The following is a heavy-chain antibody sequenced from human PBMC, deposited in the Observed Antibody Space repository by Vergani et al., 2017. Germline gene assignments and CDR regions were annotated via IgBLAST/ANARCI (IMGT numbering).Heavy chain of an antibody. CDR1: GFDFSSYI. CDR2: VSTGTKSQ. Sequence: QLVESGGGWVQPGGSLRLSCVVSGFDFSSYIMNWVRQAPGKGLEWVSFVSTGTKSQSYAESVKGRFTISRDNSKKMMSLQMNSLRVEETAVYYCARGGKGIIMVVPYTHLWGQGTQVSVS. J-gene: IGHJ4*02. D-gene: IGHD2-15*01. V-gene: IGHV3-30*01. CDR3: ARGGKGIIMVVPYTHL.